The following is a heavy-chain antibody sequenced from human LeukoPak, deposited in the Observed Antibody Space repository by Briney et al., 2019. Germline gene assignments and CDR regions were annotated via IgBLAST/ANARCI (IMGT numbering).Heavy chain of an antibody. CDR3: VKDYSTIAAAANPLFDY. J-gene: IGHJ4*02. CDR2: ITGSGDTT. Sequence: GGSLRLSCAASGFTFSSYAVTWVRQAPGKGLEWVSGITGSGDTTFYAESVKGRFTISRDNPKNTLYLQMHSLRAEDTAVYYCVKDYSTIAAAANPLFDYWGQGTLVTVSS. V-gene: IGHV3-23*01. D-gene: IGHD6-13*01. CDR1: GFTFSSYA.